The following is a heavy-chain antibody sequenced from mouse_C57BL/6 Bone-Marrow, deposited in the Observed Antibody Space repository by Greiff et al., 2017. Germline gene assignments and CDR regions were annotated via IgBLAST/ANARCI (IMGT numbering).Heavy chain of an antibody. V-gene: IGHV1-55*01. Sequence: QVQLQQSGAELVKPGASVKMSCKASGYTFTSYWITWVKQRPGQGLEWIGEIYPGSGSTNYNEKFKGKATLTVDTSSSTASMQLSSLTSEDSAVYYCAGGDYDCCALDYWGQGTSVTVSS. CDR2: IYPGSGST. CDR3: AGGDYDCCALDY. J-gene: IGHJ4*01. D-gene: IGHD1-1*02. CDR1: GYTFTSYW.